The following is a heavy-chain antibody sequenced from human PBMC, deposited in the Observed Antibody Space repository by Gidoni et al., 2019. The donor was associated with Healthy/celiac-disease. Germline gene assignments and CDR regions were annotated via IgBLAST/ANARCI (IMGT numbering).Heavy chain of an antibody. J-gene: IGHJ3*02. CDR2: IYYSGRT. CDR1: GGSISSYY. Sequence: QVQLQESGPGLVKPSATLSLTCTLPGGSISSYYWGWIRQPPGKGLEWIGYIYYSGRTNYNPSLKSRVTISVDTSKNQFSLKLSSVTAADTAVYYCARDLYSSAGGDAFDIWGQGTMVTVSS. CDR3: ARDLYSSAGGDAFDI. D-gene: IGHD6-19*01. V-gene: IGHV4-59*01.